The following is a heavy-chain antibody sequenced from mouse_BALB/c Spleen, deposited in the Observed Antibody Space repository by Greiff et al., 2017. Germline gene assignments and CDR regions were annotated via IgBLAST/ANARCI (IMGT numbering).Heavy chain of an antibody. J-gene: IGHJ3*01. CDR3: ARRAYDQAWFAY. CDR1: GDSITSGY. CDR2: ISYSGST. V-gene: IGHV3-8*02. Sequence: EVKLVESGPSLVKPSQTLSLTCSVTGDSITSGYWNWIRKFPGNKLEYMGYISYSGSTYYNPSLKSRISITRDTSKNQYYLQLNSVTTEDTATYYCARRAYDQAWFAYWGQGTLVTVSA. D-gene: IGHD2-3*01.